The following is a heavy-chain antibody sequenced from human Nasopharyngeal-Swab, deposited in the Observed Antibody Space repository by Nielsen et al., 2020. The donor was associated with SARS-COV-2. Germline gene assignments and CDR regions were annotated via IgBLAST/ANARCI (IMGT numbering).Heavy chain of an antibody. D-gene: IGHD1-26*01. CDR3: ARGGGSYRHFDY. CDR1: GFTFSSYS. V-gene: IGHV3-21*01. J-gene: IGHJ4*02. Sequence: GGSLRLSCAASGFTFSSYSMNWVRQAPGKGLEWVSSISSSSSYIYCADSVKGRFTISRDNAKNSLYLQMNSLRAEDTAVYYCARGGGSYRHFDYWGQGTLVTVSS. CDR2: ISSSSSYI.